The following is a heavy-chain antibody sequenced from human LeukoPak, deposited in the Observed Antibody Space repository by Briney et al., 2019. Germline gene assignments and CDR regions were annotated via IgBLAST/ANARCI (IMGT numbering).Heavy chain of an antibody. J-gene: IGHJ4*02. D-gene: IGHD3-22*01. Sequence: GGSLRLSCAASGFTFSSYVMHWVRQAPGKGLEWVAIISYDGSNEYYADSVKGRFTISRDNSKNTLYLQMNSLRAADTAVYYCARSNYDSSGFAFDYWGQGTLVTVSS. CDR1: GFTFSSYV. V-gene: IGHV3-30*04. CDR3: ARSNYDSSGFAFDY. CDR2: ISYDGSNE.